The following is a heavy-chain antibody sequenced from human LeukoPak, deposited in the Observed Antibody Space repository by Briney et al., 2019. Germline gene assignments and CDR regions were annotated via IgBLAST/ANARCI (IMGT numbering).Heavy chain of an antibody. CDR1: GFTFSSYG. D-gene: IGHD6-19*01. Sequence: PGGSLRLSCAASGFTFSSYGMHWVRQAPGKGLEWVAVIWYDGSNKYYADSVKGRFTISRDNSKNTLYLQMNSLRAEDTAVYYCAREHDLAVPGQFYYYGMDVWGQGTTVTVSS. CDR3: AREHDLAVPGQFYYYGMDV. V-gene: IGHV3-33*01. CDR2: IWYDGSNK. J-gene: IGHJ6*02.